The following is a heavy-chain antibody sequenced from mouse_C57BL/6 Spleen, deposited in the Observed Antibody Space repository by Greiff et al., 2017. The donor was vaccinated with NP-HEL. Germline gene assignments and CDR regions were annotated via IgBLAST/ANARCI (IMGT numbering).Heavy chain of an antibody. V-gene: IGHV1-69*01. Sequence: QVQLQQPGAELVMPGASVKLSCKASGYTFTSYWMHWVKQRPGQGLEWIGEIDPSDSYTNYNQKFKGKSTLTVDKSSSTAYMQLSSLTSEDSAVYYCARRGYDYDEYYAMDYWGQGTSVTVSS. CDR2: IDPSDSYT. CDR1: GYTFTSYW. D-gene: IGHD2-4*01. J-gene: IGHJ4*01. CDR3: ARRGYDYDEYYAMDY.